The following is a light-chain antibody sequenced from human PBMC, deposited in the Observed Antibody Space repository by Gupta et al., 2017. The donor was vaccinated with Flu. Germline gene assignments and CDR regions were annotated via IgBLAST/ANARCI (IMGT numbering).Light chain of an antibody. CDR2: GAS. Sequence: SPGERATLSCRASQSVSSNLAWYQQKPGQAPRLLIYGASTRATGIPARFSGSGSGTEFTLTISSLQSEDFAVYYCQQYNTRTFGGGTKVEIK. CDR1: QSVSSN. V-gene: IGKV3-15*01. J-gene: IGKJ4*01. CDR3: QQYNTRT.